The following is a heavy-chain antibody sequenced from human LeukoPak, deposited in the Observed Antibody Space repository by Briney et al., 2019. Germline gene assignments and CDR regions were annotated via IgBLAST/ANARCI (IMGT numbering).Heavy chain of an antibody. J-gene: IGHJ5*02. CDR3: ARAQHVLKSRIAAAGNALYWFDP. D-gene: IGHD6-13*01. CDR1: GYTFTSYD. Sequence: ASVKVSCKASGYTFTSYDINWVRQATGQGLEWMGWMNPNSGNTGYAQKFQGRVTMTRNTSISTAYMELSSLRSEDTAVCYCARAQHVLKSRIAAAGNALYWFDPWGQGTLVTVSS. V-gene: IGHV1-8*01. CDR2: MNPNSGNT.